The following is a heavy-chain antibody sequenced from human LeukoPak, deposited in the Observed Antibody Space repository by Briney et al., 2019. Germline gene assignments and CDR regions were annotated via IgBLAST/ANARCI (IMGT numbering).Heavy chain of an antibody. CDR2: ISSSSSYI. V-gene: IGHV3-21*01. Sequence: GGSLRLSCAASGFSISRYSMNWVRQAPGKGLEWVSSISSSSSYIYYADSLKGRFTISRDNAKNSLYLQMNSLRAEDTAVYYCARELIVGAFDYWGQGTLVTVSS. CDR3: ARELIVGAFDY. D-gene: IGHD1-26*01. CDR1: GFSISRYS. J-gene: IGHJ4*02.